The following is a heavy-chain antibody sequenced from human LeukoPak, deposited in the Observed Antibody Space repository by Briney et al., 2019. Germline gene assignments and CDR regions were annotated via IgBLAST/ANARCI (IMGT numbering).Heavy chain of an antibody. CDR2: ISYDGSNK. CDR3: ARVPDGDYSYFDY. D-gene: IGHD4-17*01. CDR1: GFTFSSYA. J-gene: IGHJ4*02. Sequence: GRSLRLSCAASGFTFSSYAMHWVRQAPGKGLEWVAVISYDGSNKYYADSVKGRFTISRDNSKNTLYLQMNSLRAEDTAVYYCARVPDGDYSYFDYWGQGTLVTVSS. V-gene: IGHV3-30-3*01.